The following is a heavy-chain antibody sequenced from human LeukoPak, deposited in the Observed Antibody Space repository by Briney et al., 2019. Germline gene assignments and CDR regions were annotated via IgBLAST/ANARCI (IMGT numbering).Heavy chain of an antibody. D-gene: IGHD4-17*01. Sequence: PGGSLRLSCAASGFTFDDYAMHWVRQAPGKGLEWVSGISWNSGSIGYADSVKGRFTISRDNAKNSLYLQMNSLRAEDTALYYCAKAHYGYDYGDFCDYWGQGTPVTVSS. V-gene: IGHV3-9*01. CDR2: ISWNSGSI. J-gene: IGHJ4*02. CDR3: AKAHYGYDYGDFCDY. CDR1: GFTFDDYA.